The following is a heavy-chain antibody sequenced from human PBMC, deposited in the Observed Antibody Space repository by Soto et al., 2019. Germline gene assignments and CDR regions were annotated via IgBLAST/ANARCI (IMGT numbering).Heavy chain of an antibody. J-gene: IGHJ4*02. CDR3: ARAPVGLDTISYFDY. CDR2: IYNGGST. CDR1: GDSVSSVGFH. Sequence: PSEPLSLTCTVSGDSVSSVGFHWAWLRRPPGKGLEWIGYIYNGGSTYYRPSLESRMHMSLDATRNQYSLRLTSVTAADTAVYFCARAPVGLDTISYFDYWGQGKLVTVSS. D-gene: IGHD3-3*01. V-gene: IGHV4-30-4*01.